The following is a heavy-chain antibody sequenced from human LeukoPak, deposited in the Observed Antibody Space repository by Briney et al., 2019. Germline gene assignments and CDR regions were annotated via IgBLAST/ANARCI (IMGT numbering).Heavy chain of an antibody. D-gene: IGHD2-21*02. CDR1: GYTLSNYY. CDR2: ITPSSGGT. J-gene: IGHJ4*02. Sequence: ASVKVSCKASGYTLSNYYMHWVRQAPGQGLEWMGWITPSSGGTIYAQKFQGRVTMTRDTSISTAYMELSRLRSDDTAVYYCARGSGGDYVLAYWGQGTLVTVSS. V-gene: IGHV1-2*02. CDR3: ARGSGGDYVLAY.